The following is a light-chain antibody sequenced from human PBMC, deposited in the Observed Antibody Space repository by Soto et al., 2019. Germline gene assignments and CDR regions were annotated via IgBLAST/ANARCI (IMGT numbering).Light chain of an antibody. CDR3: QQYYSYPGT. CDR2: AAS. J-gene: IGKJ1*01. CDR1: QGISSY. Sequence: AIRMTQYPSSFSASTGDRVTITCRASQGISSYLAWYQQKPGKAPKLLIYAASTLQSGVPSRFSGSGSGTDFTLTISCLQSEDFATYYCQQYYSYPGTFGQGTKVEIK. V-gene: IGKV1-8*01.